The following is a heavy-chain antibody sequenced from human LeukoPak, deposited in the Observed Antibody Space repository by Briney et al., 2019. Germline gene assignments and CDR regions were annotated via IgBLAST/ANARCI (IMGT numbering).Heavy chain of an antibody. V-gene: IGHV4-59*08. Sequence: PSETLSLTCTVSGGSISNHYWSWIRQPPGKGLEWIGYIYYSGTTNYDPSLKSRVTISVDTSKDQFSLRLSSVTAADTAVYYCAKLIPAAKFDPWGQGTLVTVSS. CDR1: GGSISNHY. CDR3: AKLIPAAKFDP. J-gene: IGHJ5*02. D-gene: IGHD6-13*01. CDR2: IYYSGTT.